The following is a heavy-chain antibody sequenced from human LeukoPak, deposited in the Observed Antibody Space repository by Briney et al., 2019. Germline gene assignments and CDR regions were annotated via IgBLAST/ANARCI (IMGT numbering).Heavy chain of an antibody. CDR2: INPNNGDT. V-gene: IGHV1-2*06. Sequence: VASVKVSCKASGYTFTGYYIHWVRQATGQGLEWMGRINPNNGDTNYAQKFPGRVTLTRDTSIGTAYMELSSLRSDDTAMYYCVREITRATTYFDSWGQGTLVTVSS. J-gene: IGHJ4*02. CDR1: GYTFTGYY. D-gene: IGHD1-26*01. CDR3: VREITRATTYFDS.